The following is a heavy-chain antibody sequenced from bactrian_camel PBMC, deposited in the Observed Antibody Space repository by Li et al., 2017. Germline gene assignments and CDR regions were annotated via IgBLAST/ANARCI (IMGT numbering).Heavy chain of an antibody. V-gene: IGHV3S53*01. J-gene: IGHJ6*01. D-gene: IGHD1*01. CDR1: ELPSTYDC. CDR3: AARSVGWCPLFEHWLGKRAYTPGGYFAN. CDR2: IDKTGTT. Sequence: QVQLVESGGGSVEAGGSLRLSCAHSELPSTYDCLAWFRERPGAEREGLATIDKTGTTRVADSVKGRFTISQDSTKNILYLQMNSLKREDTAMYYCAARSVGWCPLFEHWLGKRAYTPGGYFANWGQGTQVTVS.